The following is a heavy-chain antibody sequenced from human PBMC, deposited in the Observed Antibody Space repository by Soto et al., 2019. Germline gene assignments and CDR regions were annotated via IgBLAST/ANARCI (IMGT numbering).Heavy chain of an antibody. D-gene: IGHD2-15*01. V-gene: IGHV3-33*01. CDR3: ARERRGRWHDLDY. CDR1: GFTFNSHG. Sequence: PGGSLRLSCAASGFTFNSHGMHWVRQAPGKGLEWVAVAWYDGRKEYYADFVKGRFTISRDNYRNTVYVQLNSLRAEDTAVYYCARERRGRWHDLDYWGQGTQVTVYS. CDR2: AWYDGRKE. J-gene: IGHJ4*02.